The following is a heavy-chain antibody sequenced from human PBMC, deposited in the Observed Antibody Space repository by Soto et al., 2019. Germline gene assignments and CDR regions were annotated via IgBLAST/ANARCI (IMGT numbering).Heavy chain of an antibody. J-gene: IGHJ6*02. D-gene: IGHD2-2*01. V-gene: IGHV3-74*01. CDR2: INSDGSNT. CDR1: GFTFSNYW. Sequence: EVQLVESGGGLVQLGGSLRLSCTASGFTFSNYWMHWVRQVPGKGLVWVSRINSDGSNTIYADSVKGRFTISRDNAKNTGYLQEISLSAEDMGVYYCARAVSRFYGIDVWGQGTTVTVS. CDR3: ARAVSRFYGIDV.